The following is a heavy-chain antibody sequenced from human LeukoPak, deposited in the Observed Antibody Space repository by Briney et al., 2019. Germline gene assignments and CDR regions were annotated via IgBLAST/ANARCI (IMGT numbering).Heavy chain of an antibody. V-gene: IGHV3-30-3*01. CDR1: GFTFSSYA. D-gene: IGHD1-26*01. CDR3: ARDLVVGAKSSYYY. CDR2: ISYDGSNK. J-gene: IGHJ4*02. Sequence: GGSLRLSCAAPGFTFSSYAMHWVRQAPGKGLEWVAVISYDGSNKYYADSVKGRFTISRDNSKNTLYLQMNSLRAEDTAVYYCARDLVVGAKSSYYYWGQGTLVTVSS.